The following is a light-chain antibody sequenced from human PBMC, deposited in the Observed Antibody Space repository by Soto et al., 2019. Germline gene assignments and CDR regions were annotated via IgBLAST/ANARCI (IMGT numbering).Light chain of an antibody. CDR2: AAS. V-gene: IGKV1-27*01. J-gene: IGKJ2*01. CDR1: QGITNY. Sequence: DIQMTQSPSSLSASVGDRVTITCRASQGITNYLAWYQQKPGKVPKLLIYAASTLQSGVPSRLSGSGSGTDFTLTISSLQPKDVATYYCQKYNSASHTLGKGTKMEIK. CDR3: QKYNSASHT.